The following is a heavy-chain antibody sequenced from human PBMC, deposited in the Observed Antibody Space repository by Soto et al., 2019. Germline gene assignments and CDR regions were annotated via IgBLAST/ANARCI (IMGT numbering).Heavy chain of an antibody. V-gene: IGHV3-23*01. CDR2: IRGSCGST. CDR1: GFTFSSYA. J-gene: IGHJ4*02. Sequence: GGSLRLSCAASGFTFSSYAMSWFRQAPGKGLEWVSAIRGSCGSTYYADSVKCRFTISRDKSNKTLDLQMKSLKAEDTAVYDIAKAYYYDTSGALVYWGEGMLVTVS. CDR3: AKAYYYDTSGALVY. D-gene: IGHD3-22*01.